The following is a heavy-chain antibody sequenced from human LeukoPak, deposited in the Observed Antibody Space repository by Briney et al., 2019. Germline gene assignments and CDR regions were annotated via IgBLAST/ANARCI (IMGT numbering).Heavy chain of an antibody. CDR3: AKGSSGRRPYYFDY. CDR1: GFTFSSYA. D-gene: IGHD6-6*01. CDR2: ISDTGGST. Sequence: GGSLGLSCAASGFTFSSYAMSWVRQAPGRGLEWVSAISDTGGSTYYAGSVKGRFTISRDNSKNTLSLQMNSLRVEDTAVYYCAKGSSGRRPYYFDYWGQGSLVTVSS. J-gene: IGHJ4*02. V-gene: IGHV3-23*01.